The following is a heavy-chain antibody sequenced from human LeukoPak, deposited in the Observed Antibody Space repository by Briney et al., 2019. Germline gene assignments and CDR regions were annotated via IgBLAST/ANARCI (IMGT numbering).Heavy chain of an antibody. D-gene: IGHD2-15*01. CDR2: VSGSGRIT. Sequence: PGGSLRLSCAASGFTFSSYDVSWVRQAPGKGLEWVSAVSGSGRITYYADSVKGRFTITRDNSRNTLYLQMNRLRAKDTAVYYCAKRGGYYYDYWGQGTLVTVSS. V-gene: IGHV3-23*01. J-gene: IGHJ4*02. CDR3: AKRGGYYYDY. CDR1: GFTFSSYD.